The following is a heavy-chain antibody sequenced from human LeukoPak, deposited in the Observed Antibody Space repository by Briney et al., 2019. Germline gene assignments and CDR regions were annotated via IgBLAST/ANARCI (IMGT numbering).Heavy chain of an antibody. CDR3: ARALGRRNYYDSSGYLDY. V-gene: IGHV4-39*07. D-gene: IGHD3-22*01. Sequence: SETLSLTCTVSGGSISSSSYYWGWIRQPPGKGLEWIGSTYYSGSTYYNPSLKSRVTISVDTSKNQFSLKLSSVTAADTAVYYCARALGRRNYYDSSGYLDYWGQGTLVTVSS. CDR2: TYYSGST. J-gene: IGHJ4*02. CDR1: GGSISSSSYY.